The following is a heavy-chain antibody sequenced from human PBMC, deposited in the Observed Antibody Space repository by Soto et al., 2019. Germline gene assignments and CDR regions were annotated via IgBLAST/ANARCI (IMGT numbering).Heavy chain of an antibody. CDR1: GGSISSGDYY. J-gene: IGHJ4*02. CDR2: IYYSGST. CDR3: ARVRAVVVTAIFSPPYYFDY. D-gene: IGHD2-21*02. Sequence: QVQLQESGPGLVKPSQTLSLTCTVSGGSISSGDYYWSWIRQPPGKGLEWIGYIYYSGSTYYNPSLKSRVTISVDTSKNQFSLKLSSVTAADTAVYYCARVRAVVVTAIFSPPYYFDYWGQGTLVTVSS. V-gene: IGHV4-30-4*01.